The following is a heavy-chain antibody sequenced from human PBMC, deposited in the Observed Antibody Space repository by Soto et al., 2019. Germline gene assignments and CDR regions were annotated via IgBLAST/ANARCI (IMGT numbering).Heavy chain of an antibody. J-gene: IGHJ4*02. Sequence: GGSLRLSCAASGFTFSSYAMSWVRQAPGKGLEWVSAISGSGGSTYYADSVKGRFTISRDNSKNTLYLQMNSLRAEDTAVYYCAKDFGMQWLVLLVDYWGQGTLVTVSS. D-gene: IGHD6-19*01. CDR3: AKDFGMQWLVLLVDY. CDR1: GFTFSSYA. CDR2: ISGSGGST. V-gene: IGHV3-23*01.